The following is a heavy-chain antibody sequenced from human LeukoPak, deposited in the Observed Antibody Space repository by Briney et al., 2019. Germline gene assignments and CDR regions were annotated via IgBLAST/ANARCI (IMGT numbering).Heavy chain of an antibody. Sequence: SETLSLTCTVSGGSIGSSNYFWGWIRQPPGMGLEWIGSIYYSGTIYYNPSLKCRVTISVDTSKTQFSLRLMSVTAADTAVYYCARHEEEDGYNAKTFDYWGQGTLVTVPS. V-gene: IGHV4-39*01. CDR2: IYYSGTI. CDR3: ARHEEEDGYNAKTFDY. CDR1: GGSIGSSNYF. D-gene: IGHD5-24*01. J-gene: IGHJ4*02.